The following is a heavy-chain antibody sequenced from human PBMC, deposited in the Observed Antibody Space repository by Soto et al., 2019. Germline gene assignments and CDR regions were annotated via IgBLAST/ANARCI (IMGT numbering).Heavy chain of an antibody. Sequence: GGSLRLSCAASGFTFSSYSMNWVRQAPGKGLEWVSSISSSSSYIYYADSVKGRFTISRDNAKNSLYLQMNSLRAEDTAVYYCARDPSIAARPRSSFDYWGQGTQVTVS. V-gene: IGHV3-21*01. CDR2: ISSSSSYI. CDR3: ARDPSIAARPRSSFDY. CDR1: GFTFSSYS. J-gene: IGHJ4*02. D-gene: IGHD6-6*01.